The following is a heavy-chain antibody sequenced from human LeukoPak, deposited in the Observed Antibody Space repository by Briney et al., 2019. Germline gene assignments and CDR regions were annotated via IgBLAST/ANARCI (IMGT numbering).Heavy chain of an antibody. CDR2: IIPIFGTA. V-gene: IGHV1-69*06. D-gene: IGHD6-13*01. CDR3: ARSSIIAAAGPYYFDY. CDR1: GGTFSSYA. Sequence: ASVKVSCKASGGTFSSYAISWVRQAPGQGLEWMGGIIPIFGTANYAQKFQGRVTITADKSTTTAYMELSSLRSEDTAVYYCARSSIIAAAGPYYFDYWGQGTLVTVSS. J-gene: IGHJ4*02.